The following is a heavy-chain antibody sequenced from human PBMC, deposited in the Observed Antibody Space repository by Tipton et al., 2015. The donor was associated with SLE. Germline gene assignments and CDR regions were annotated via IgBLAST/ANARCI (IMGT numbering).Heavy chain of an antibody. CDR2: ISWDGGDA. J-gene: IGHJ4*02. V-gene: IGHV3-43D*04. CDR1: GFPFEDYA. Sequence: GSLRLSCAASGFPFEDYAMHWVRQAPGKGLEWVSVISWDGGDAYYADSVKGRFTISRDNNKKSLNLQMNSLRPDDTALYYCAKSNILIGYAYIDSWGQGTLVTVSS. CDR3: AKSNILIGYAYIDS. D-gene: IGHD3-9*01.